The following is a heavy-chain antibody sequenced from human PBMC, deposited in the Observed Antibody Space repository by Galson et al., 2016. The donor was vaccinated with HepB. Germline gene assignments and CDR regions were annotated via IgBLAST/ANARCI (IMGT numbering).Heavy chain of an antibody. Sequence: SLRLSCAASGFTFRSYGMHWVRQAPGKGLEWVATTKFDGRNKYYADSVKGRFTISRDNSKNMLYRQMNSLGAEDTAVYYCASLANFDYWGQGTLVTVAS. V-gene: IGHV3-30*03. J-gene: IGHJ4*02. D-gene: IGHD3-3*02. CDR2: TKFDGRNK. CDR3: ASLANFDY. CDR1: GFTFRSYG.